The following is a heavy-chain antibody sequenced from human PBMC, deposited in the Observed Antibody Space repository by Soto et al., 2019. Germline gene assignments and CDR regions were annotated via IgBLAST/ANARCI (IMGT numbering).Heavy chain of an antibody. CDR2: IYPGDSDT. J-gene: IGHJ6*02. CDR3: GRLSPYSSSWLNKRDSSFLVVDL. V-gene: IGHV5-51*01. Sequence: PGEYLKISCKGSGYSFTSYWIGGVRQMPGKGLEWMGIIYPGDSDTRYSPSFQGHVTISADKSISTAYLQWITLKASHTAMYYCGRLSPYSSSWLNKRDSSFLVVDLWGQGTKVTV. CDR1: GYSFTSYW. D-gene: IGHD6-13*01.